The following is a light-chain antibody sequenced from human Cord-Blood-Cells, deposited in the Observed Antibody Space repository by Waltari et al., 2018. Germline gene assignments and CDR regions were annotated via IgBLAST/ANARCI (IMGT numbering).Light chain of an antibody. V-gene: IGKV3-11*01. CDR1: QSVSSY. CDR3: QQRSNWLT. CDR2: DAS. J-gene: IGKJ4*01. Sequence: EIVLTQYPATLSLSPGERATLSCRASQSVSSYSAWYQQKPGQAPRLLIYDASNRATGIPARFSGSGSGTDFTLTISSLEPEDFAVYYCQQRSNWLTFGGGTKVEIK.